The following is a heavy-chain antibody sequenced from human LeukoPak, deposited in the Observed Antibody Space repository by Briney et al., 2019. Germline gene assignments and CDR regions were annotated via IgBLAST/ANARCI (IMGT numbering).Heavy chain of an antibody. J-gene: IGHJ4*02. CDR1: GASINSSY. V-gene: IGHV4-59*01. CDR3: ARDNRVYCSGGSCYGSSLFDY. CDR2: ISYRGNT. D-gene: IGHD2-15*01. Sequence: SETLSLTCTVSGASINSSYWSWIRQPPGKGLEWIGYISYRGNTNYNPSLKSRVTMSVDTSKNQFSLRLTSLTAADTAVFYCARDNRVYCSGGSCYGSSLFDYWGQGTLVTVSS.